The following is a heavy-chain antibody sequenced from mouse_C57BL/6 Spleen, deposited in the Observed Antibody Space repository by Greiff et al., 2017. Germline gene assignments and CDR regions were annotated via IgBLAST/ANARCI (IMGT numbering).Heavy chain of an antibody. V-gene: IGHV1-64*01. J-gene: IGHJ2*01. CDR3: ALYGYEKGFDD. CDR1: GYTFTSYW. CDR2: IHTNSGST. Sequence: QVQLQQPGAELVKPGASVKLSCKASGYTFTSYWMHWVKQRPGQGLEWIGMIHTNSGSTNYNEMFKSKATLTVDKSSSTVYMQLSSLASEDAAVYYGALYGYEKGFDDWGQGTTLTVSS. D-gene: IGHD2-2*01.